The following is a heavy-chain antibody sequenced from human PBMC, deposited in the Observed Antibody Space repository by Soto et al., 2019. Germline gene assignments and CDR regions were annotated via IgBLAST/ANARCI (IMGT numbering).Heavy chain of an antibody. Sequence: SQTLSLTCAISGDSVSSNSAAWNWIRQSPSRGLEWLGRTYYRSKWFNNYALSVKSRITINPDTSKNQFSLQLNSVTPEDTAVYYCARDLVPSSNEYSSLNYWGQGTLVTVSS. CDR2: TYYRSKWFN. CDR3: ARDLVPSSNEYSSLNY. J-gene: IGHJ4*02. CDR1: GDSVSSNSAA. D-gene: IGHD6-6*01. V-gene: IGHV6-1*01.